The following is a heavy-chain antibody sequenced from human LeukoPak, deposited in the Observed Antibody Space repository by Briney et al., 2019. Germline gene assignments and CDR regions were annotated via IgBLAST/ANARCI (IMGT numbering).Heavy chain of an antibody. CDR2: INPNSGGT. CDR3: TRSWIQLWTPDFDH. V-gene: IGHV1-2*02. Sequence: ASVKVSCKASGYTFSGHYLHWVRQAPGQGLEWMGWINPNSGGTKYAQKFQNRVTMTSDTSVSTAYMELNGLRSDDTAIYYCTRSWIQLWTPDFDHWGQGTLVTVSS. D-gene: IGHD5-18*01. J-gene: IGHJ4*02. CDR1: GYTFSGHY.